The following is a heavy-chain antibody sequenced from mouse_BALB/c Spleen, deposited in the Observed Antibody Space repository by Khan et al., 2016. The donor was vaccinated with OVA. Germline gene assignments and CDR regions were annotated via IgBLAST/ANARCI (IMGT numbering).Heavy chain of an antibody. D-gene: IGHD2-12*01. Sequence: QIQLVQSGPELKKPGETVKISCKASGYTFANYGMNWVKQSPGKALKWMGWINTYTGEPTYADDFKGRFAFSLETSASTAYLQINNLKNEDTATYFCARPPYFSYSLDHWGQGTSVTVSS. J-gene: IGHJ4*01. CDR2: INTYTGEP. V-gene: IGHV9-3-1*01. CDR3: ARPPYFSYSLDH. CDR1: GYTFANYG.